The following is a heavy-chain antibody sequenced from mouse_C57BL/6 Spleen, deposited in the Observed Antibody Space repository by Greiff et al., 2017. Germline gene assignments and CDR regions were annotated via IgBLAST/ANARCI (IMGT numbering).Heavy chain of an antibody. V-gene: IGHV1-19*01. CDR3: ARGDYDSLAWFAY. CDR1: GYTFTDYY. Sequence: EVKLVESGPVLVKPGASVKMSCKASGYTFTDYYMNWVKQSHGKSLEWIGVINPYNGGTSYNQKFKGKATLTVDKSSSTAYMELNSLTSEDSAVYYCARGDYDSLAWFAYWGQGTLVTVSA. J-gene: IGHJ3*01. D-gene: IGHD2-4*01. CDR2: INPYNGGT.